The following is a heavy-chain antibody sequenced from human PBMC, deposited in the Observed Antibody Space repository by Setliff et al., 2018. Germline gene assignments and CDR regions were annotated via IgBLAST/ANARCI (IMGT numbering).Heavy chain of an antibody. J-gene: IGHJ5*02. CDR2: INTNTGNP. CDR1: GYTFTSYA. Sequence: GASVKVSCKASGYTFTSYAVNWVRQAPGQGLEWMGWINTNTGNPTYAQGFTGRFVFSLDTSVSTAYLQISSLKPEDTAVYYCARGTYYYDSSGYNWFDPWGQGTLVTVSS. CDR3: ARGTYYYDSSGYNWFDP. D-gene: IGHD3-22*01. V-gene: IGHV7-4-1*02.